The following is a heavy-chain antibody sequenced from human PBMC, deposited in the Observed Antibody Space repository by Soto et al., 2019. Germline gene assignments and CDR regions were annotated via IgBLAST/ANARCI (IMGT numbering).Heavy chain of an antibody. CDR2: IYYSGST. CDR3: ASGVIVPTTLVH. J-gene: IGHJ4*01. D-gene: IGHD5-12*01. V-gene: IGHV4-39*01. Sequence: SETLSLTCTVSGGSISSSSYYWGWIRQPPGKGLEWIGSIYYSGSTYYNPSLKSRVTISVDTSKNQFSLKLSSVTAADTAVYYCASGVIVPTTLVHWGQGALVTVSS. CDR1: GGSISSSSYY.